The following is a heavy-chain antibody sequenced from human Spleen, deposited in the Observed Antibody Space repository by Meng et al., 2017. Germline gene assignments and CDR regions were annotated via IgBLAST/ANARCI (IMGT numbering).Heavy chain of an antibody. CDR1: GFTFSSYA. CDR3: AKDVVGTTTTYYFDY. D-gene: IGHD1-26*01. J-gene: IGHJ4*02. Sequence: GESLKISCAASGFTFSSYAMHWVRQAPGKGLEWVAVISYDGSNKYYADSVKGRFTISRDNSKNTLYLQMNSLRAEDTAVYYCAKDVVGTTTTYYFDYWGQGTLVTVSS. V-gene: IGHV3-30*04. CDR2: ISYDGSNK.